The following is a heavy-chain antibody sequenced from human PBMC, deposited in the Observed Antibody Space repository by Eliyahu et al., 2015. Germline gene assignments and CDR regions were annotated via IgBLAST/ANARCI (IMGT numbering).Heavy chain of an antibody. J-gene: IGHJ5*02. Sequence: QLLESGGGLVQPGGSLRXSCXASGFTFSSYAMTWVRQAPGKGLGWVSVISDSGGATFYADSVKGRFTVSRDNSKNMVYLQMNSLRGEDTAVYYCARDPHILWGQFDPWGQGTLVTVSS. D-gene: IGHD3-10*01. CDR3: ARDPHILWGQFDP. CDR1: GFTFSSYA. CDR2: ISDSGGAT. V-gene: IGHV3-23*01.